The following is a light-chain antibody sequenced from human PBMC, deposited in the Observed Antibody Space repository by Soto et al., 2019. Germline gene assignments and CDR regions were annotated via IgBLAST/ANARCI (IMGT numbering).Light chain of an antibody. CDR1: SSDVGGYNY. J-gene: IGLJ1*01. CDR3: SSYTSSSTLDV. CDR2: DVS. Sequence: QSALTQPASVSGSPGQSITISCTGTSSDVGGYNYVSWYQQHPAKAPKLMIYDVSNRPSGVSNRFSDSKSGNTASLTISGLQAEDDADYYCSSYTSSSTLDVFGTGTKLTVL. V-gene: IGLV2-14*01.